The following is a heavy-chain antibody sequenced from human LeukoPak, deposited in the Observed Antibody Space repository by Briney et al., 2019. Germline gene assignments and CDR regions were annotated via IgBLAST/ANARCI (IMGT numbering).Heavy chain of an antibody. CDR1: GYTFSNYY. J-gene: IGHJ6*02. CDR3: ARGYHYAMDV. V-gene: IGHV1-46*01. Sequence: WASVRVSCKTSGYTFSNYYVHWVRQAPGQGLEWMAIINPGGDGTSYAQKFQGRATMTSDTSTSTVYMELSSLRSEDTAVYYCARGYHYAMDVWGQGTTVSVSS. D-gene: IGHD2-15*01. CDR2: INPGGDGT.